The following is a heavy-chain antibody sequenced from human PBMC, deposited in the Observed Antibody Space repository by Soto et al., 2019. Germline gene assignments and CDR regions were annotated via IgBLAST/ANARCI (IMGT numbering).Heavy chain of an antibody. J-gene: IGHJ2*01. CDR1: GFTFSSYG. CDR2: ISYDGSNK. Sequence: QVQLVESGGGVVQPGRSLRLSCAASGFTFSSYGMHWVREAPGKGLEWVAVISYDGSNKYYADSVKGRFTISRDNSKNTLFLQMNSLRAEDTAMYYCGKDALAAAGDSVFGLYFHLWGRAFLLTVSS. CDR3: GKDALAAAGDSVFGLYFHL. D-gene: IGHD6-13*01. V-gene: IGHV3-30*18.